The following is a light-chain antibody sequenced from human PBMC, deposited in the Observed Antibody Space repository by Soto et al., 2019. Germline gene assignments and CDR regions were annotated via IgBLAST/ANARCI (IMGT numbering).Light chain of an antibody. V-gene: IGKV1-5*01. Sequence: DIQMTQYPSTLSASLGDRVTITFRASQSISSWLAWYQQKPGKAPKLLIYDTSSLESGVPSRFSGSGSGTEFTLTISSLQPDDFATYYCQQYNSYWTFGQGTKVDI. CDR3: QQYNSYWT. CDR2: DTS. CDR1: QSISSW. J-gene: IGKJ1*01.